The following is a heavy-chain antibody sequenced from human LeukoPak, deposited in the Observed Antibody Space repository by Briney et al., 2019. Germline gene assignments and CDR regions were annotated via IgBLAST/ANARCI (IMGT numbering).Heavy chain of an antibody. CDR3: ARGLVYDILTGYYYYYYYMDV. D-gene: IGHD3-9*01. V-gene: IGHV4-30-4*07. Sequence: SETLSLTCAVSGGSISSGGYSWSWIRQPPGKRLEWIGYIYYSGSTYYNPSLKSRVTISVDTSKNQFSLKLSSVTAADTAVYYCARGLVYDILTGYYYYYYYMDVWGKGTTVTVSS. J-gene: IGHJ6*03. CDR1: GGSISSGGYS. CDR2: IYYSGST.